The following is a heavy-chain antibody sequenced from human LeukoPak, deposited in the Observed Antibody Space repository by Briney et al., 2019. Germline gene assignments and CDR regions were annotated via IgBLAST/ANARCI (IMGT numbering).Heavy chain of an antibody. CDR3: AREEAVAGTSVDY. J-gene: IGHJ4*02. CDR1: GFTFSDYY. CDR2: ISSSGSTI. D-gene: IGHD6-19*01. Sequence: GGSLRLSCAASGFTFSDYYMSWIRQAPGKGLEWVSYISSSGSTIYYADSMKGRFTISRDNAKNSLYLQMNSLRAEDTAVYYCAREEAVAGTSVDYWGQGTLVTVSS. V-gene: IGHV3-11*04.